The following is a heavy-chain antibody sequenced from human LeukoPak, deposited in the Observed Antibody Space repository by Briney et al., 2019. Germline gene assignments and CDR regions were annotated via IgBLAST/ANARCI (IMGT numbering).Heavy chain of an antibody. Sequence: GGSLRLSCAASGFTSSSYGMHWVRQAPGKGLEWVAVISYDGSNKYYADSVKGRFTISRDNSKNTLYLQMNSLRAEDTAVYYCAKGGVYSSSWPAEYFQHWGQGTLVTVSS. CDR1: GFTSSSYG. V-gene: IGHV3-30*18. CDR3: AKGGVYSSSWPAEYFQH. J-gene: IGHJ1*01. CDR2: ISYDGSNK. D-gene: IGHD6-13*01.